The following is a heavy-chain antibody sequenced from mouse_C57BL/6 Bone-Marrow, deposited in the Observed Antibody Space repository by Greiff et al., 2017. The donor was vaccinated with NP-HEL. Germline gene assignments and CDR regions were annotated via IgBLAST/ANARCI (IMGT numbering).Heavy chain of an antibody. D-gene: IGHD3-2*02. J-gene: IGHJ3*01. Sequence: EVQLQQSGAELVRPGASVKLSCTASGFNIKDDYMHWVKQRPEQGLEWIGWIDPENGDTEYASKFQGKATITADTSSNTAYLLLSSLTSEDTADYYCNRQLRFRAWFAYWGQGTLVTVSA. CDR2: IDPENGDT. CDR3: NRQLRFRAWFAY. CDR1: GFNIKDDY. V-gene: IGHV14-4*01.